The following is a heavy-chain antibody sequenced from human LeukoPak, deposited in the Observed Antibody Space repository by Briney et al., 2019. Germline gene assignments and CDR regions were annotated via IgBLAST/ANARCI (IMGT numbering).Heavy chain of an antibody. V-gene: IGHV4-30-4*01. CDR2: IYYSGST. J-gene: IGHJ4*02. CDR3: ARAGLYQWFGESSGYYFDY. Sequence: PSQTLSLTCTVSGGSISSNDYYWSWIRQPPGKGLEWIGYIYYSGSTYYNPSLKSRLTISADTSKNQFSLKLRSVTAADTAVYYCARAGLYQWFGESSGYYFDYWGQGTLVTVSS. D-gene: IGHD3-10*01. CDR1: GGSISSNDYY.